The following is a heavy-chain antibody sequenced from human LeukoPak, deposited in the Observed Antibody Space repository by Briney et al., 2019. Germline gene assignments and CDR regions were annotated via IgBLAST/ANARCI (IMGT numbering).Heavy chain of an antibody. Sequence: GRSLRLSCAASGFTFNSYGMHWVRQAPGKGLEWVADIWYDGSEKYYADSVKGRFTISRDNSRNTLYLQMNSLRAEDTAVYYCARDQGAFDMWGQGTMVTVSS. CDR2: IWYDGSEK. J-gene: IGHJ3*02. V-gene: IGHV3-33*01. CDR1: GFTFNSYG. CDR3: ARDQGAFDM.